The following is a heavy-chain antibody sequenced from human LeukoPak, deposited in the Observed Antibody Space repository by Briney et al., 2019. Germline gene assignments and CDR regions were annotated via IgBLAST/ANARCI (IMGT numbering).Heavy chain of an antibody. V-gene: IGHV3-30-3*01. D-gene: IGHD1-26*01. CDR2: LSYDGSNK. CDR1: GFTFSSYA. J-gene: IGHJ4*02. Sequence: PGGSLRLSCAASGFTFSSYAMHWVRQAPGKGLEWVAVLSYDGSNKYYADSVKGRFTISRDNSKNTLYLQVNSLGAEDTAVYYCAKGGKWDVTPFDYWGQGTLVTVSS. CDR3: AKGGKWDVTPFDY.